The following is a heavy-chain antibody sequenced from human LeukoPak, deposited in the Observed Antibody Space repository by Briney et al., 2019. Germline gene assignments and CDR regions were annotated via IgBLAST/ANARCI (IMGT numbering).Heavy chain of an antibody. CDR3: AKDPNGDHVGAFDF. CDR1: GFTFSNYA. D-gene: IGHD4-17*01. V-gene: IGHV3-23*01. Sequence: GGSLRLTCEASGFTFSNYALIWVRQPPGKGLELFSAILGSGGGTQYADAVKGRFNISRDNSKNTLFLHMISLRAEDTAVYYCAKDPNGDHVGAFDFWGQGTVVTVSS. J-gene: IGHJ3*01. CDR2: ILGSGGGT.